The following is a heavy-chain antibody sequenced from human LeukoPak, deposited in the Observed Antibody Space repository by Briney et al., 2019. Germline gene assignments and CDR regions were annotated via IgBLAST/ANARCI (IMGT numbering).Heavy chain of an antibody. D-gene: IGHD3-9*01. J-gene: IGHJ4*02. CDR2: ISGSNSYI. CDR1: GFTFNSYS. V-gene: IGHV3-21*01. CDR3: ARDPGYDILAGYKQYYFDY. Sequence: KTGGSLRLSCAASGFTFNSYSMNWVRQAPGKGLEWVSYISGSNSYIYYTDSMRGRFTISRDNAKNSLYLQMNSLRAEDTGVYYCARDPGYDILAGYKQYYFDYWGQGTLVTVSS.